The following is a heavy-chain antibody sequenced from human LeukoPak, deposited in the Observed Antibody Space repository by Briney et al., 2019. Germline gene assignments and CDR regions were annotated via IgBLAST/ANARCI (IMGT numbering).Heavy chain of an antibody. V-gene: IGHV1-69*06. D-gene: IGHD3-10*01. CDR2: IIPIFGTA. Sequence: ASVKVSCKASGGTFSSYAISWVRQAPGQGLEWMGGIIPIFGTANYAQKFQGRVTITADKSTSTAYMELSSLRSEDTAVYHCARCMVRGVIPGEKGFYYYYMDVWGKGTTVTVSS. CDR3: ARCMVRGVIPGEKGFYYYYMDV. CDR1: GGTFSSYA. J-gene: IGHJ6*03.